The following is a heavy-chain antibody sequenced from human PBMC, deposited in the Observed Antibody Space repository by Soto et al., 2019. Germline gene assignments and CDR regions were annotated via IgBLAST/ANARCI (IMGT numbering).Heavy chain of an antibody. CDR3: TLNHCAGGGCYDRDY. CDR1: DESVTSPGNY. J-gene: IGHJ1*01. V-gene: IGHV4-31*11. D-gene: IGHD2-21*01. Sequence: SETLSLTCDVSDESVTSPGNYWNWIRQRPDTGLEWIGYISSGGSPFYNPSLKSRVSISLDTSKNVVSLTLRSVTAADTALYYCTLNHCAGGGCYDRDYWGRGTRVTVSS. CDR2: ISSGGSP.